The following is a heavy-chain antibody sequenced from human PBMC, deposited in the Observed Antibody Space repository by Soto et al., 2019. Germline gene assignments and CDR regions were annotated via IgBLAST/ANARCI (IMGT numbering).Heavy chain of an antibody. CDR3: ATMAGSAIFGVVIIPWFDP. D-gene: IGHD3-3*01. Sequence: GASVKVSCKVSGYTLTELSVHWVRQAPGKGLEWMGGFDPEDGETIYAQKFQGRVTMTEDTSTDTAYMELSSLRSEDTAVYHCATMAGSAIFGVVIIPWFDPWGQGTLVTVS. J-gene: IGHJ5*02. V-gene: IGHV1-24*01. CDR2: FDPEDGET. CDR1: GYTLTELS.